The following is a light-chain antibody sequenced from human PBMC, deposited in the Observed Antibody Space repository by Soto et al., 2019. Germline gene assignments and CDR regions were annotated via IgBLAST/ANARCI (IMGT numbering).Light chain of an antibody. CDR2: GAS. CDR1: QYISSN. V-gene: IGKV3-15*01. Sequence: ETVMTQSPVTLSVSPGERVTISCRASQYISSNLAWYQQKPGQAPRLLIYGASTRATGFPARFSGSGSGTEFTPTITGLQPEDFAVYYCQQYNNWPPYTFGQGTKLEIK. J-gene: IGKJ2*01. CDR3: QQYNNWPPYT.